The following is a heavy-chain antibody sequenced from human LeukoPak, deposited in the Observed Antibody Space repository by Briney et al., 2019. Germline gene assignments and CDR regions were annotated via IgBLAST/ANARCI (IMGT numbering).Heavy chain of an antibody. CDR1: GYTFTDYY. Sequence: ASVKVSCKASGYTFTDYYIHWVRQAPGQGLEWMGWMNPDSGGTNYAQKFKGRVTMTRDTSINTAYMDLRRLTSDDMAIYYCTTRGGDTLMRTEAFDYWGQGTLVTVSS. CDR2: MNPDSGGT. V-gene: IGHV1-2*02. D-gene: IGHD3-16*01. J-gene: IGHJ4*02. CDR3: TTRGGDTLMRTEAFDY.